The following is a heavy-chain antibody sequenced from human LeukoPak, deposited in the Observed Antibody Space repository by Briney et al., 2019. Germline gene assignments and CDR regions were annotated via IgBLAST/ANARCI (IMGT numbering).Heavy chain of an antibody. CDR2: IIPIFGTA. CDR1: GGTFSSYA. J-gene: IGHJ4*02. V-gene: IGHV1-69*01. D-gene: IGHD2-2*01. Sequence: GASVKVSCKASGGTFSSYAISWVRQAPGQGLEWMGGIIPIFGTANYAQKFQGRVTITADESTNTAYMELSSLRSEDTAVYYCARVGEVYQLLLGSFDYWGQGTLVTVSS. CDR3: ARVGEVYQLLLGSFDY.